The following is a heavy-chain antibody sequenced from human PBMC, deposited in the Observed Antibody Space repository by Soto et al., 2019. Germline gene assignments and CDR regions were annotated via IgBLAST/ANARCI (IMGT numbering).Heavy chain of an antibody. Sequence: AGGSLRLSCAASGFTFSSYAMSWVRQAPGKGLEWVSAISGSGGSTYYADSVKGRFTISRDNSKNTLYLQMNSLRAEDTAVYYCAKVARPRDRSPGKGPFDPWGQGTLVTVSS. CDR1: GFTFSSYA. V-gene: IGHV3-23*01. D-gene: IGHD6-6*01. J-gene: IGHJ5*02. CDR2: ISGSGGST. CDR3: AKVARPRDRSPGKGPFDP.